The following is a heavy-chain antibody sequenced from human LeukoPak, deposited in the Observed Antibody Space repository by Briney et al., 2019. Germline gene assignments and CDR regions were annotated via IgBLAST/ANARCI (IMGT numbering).Heavy chain of an antibody. V-gene: IGHV1-69*13. CDR1: GYTFTNYG. Sequence: SVKVSCKTSGYTFTNYGISWVRQAPGQGLEWMGGIIPIFGTANYAQKFQGRVTITADESTSTAYMELSSLRSEDTAVYYCARVGSSSWYQYYGMDVWGKGTTVTVSS. CDR2: IIPIFGTA. J-gene: IGHJ6*04. CDR3: ARVGSSSWYQYYGMDV. D-gene: IGHD6-13*01.